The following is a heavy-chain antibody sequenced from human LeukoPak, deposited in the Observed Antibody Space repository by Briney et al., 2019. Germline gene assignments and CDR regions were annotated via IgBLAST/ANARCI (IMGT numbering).Heavy chain of an antibody. CDR1: GGSISSYY. CDR3: ARGLMVRGVSLDY. CDR2: IYYSGST. Sequence: PSETLSLTCTVSGGSISSYYWSWIRQPPGKGLEWIGYIYYSGSTNYNPPLTSRVTISVDTSKNQFSLKLSSVTAADTAVYYCARGLMVRGVSLDYWGQGTLVTVSS. J-gene: IGHJ4*02. D-gene: IGHD3-10*01. V-gene: IGHV4-59*01.